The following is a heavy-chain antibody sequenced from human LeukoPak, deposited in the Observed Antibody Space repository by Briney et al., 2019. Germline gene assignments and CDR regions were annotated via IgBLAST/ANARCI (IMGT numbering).Heavy chain of an antibody. Sequence: ASVKVSCKAFGYTFSNYYMHWVRQAPGQGLEWMGLINPTGTGTNYAQKFRGRVTLTRDTSTTTVYMELSSLRSEDSAVYYCAREESGGYFDYWGQGTLVTVSS. CDR1: GYTFSNYY. D-gene: IGHD2-8*02. CDR2: INPTGTGT. J-gene: IGHJ4*02. V-gene: IGHV1-46*01. CDR3: AREESGGYFDY.